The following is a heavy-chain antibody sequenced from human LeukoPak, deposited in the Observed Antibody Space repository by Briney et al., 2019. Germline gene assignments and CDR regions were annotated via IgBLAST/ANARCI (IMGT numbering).Heavy chain of an antibody. Sequence: GSLRLSCAASGFTFSSYAMHWVRQAPGKGLEWVAVISYDGSNKYYADSVKGRFTISRDNSKNTLYLQMNSLRAEDTAVYYCARDRDSSGWDLYYYYYMDVWGKGTTVTVSS. D-gene: IGHD6-19*01. CDR3: ARDRDSSGWDLYYYYYMDV. CDR2: ISYDGSNK. CDR1: GFTFSSYA. J-gene: IGHJ6*03. V-gene: IGHV3-30*04.